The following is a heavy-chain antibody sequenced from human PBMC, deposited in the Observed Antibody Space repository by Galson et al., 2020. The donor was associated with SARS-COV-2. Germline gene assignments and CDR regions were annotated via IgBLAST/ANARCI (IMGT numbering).Heavy chain of an antibody. V-gene: IGHV4-38-2*01. CDR1: GLSISSDFY. Sequence: SQTLSLTCAVSGLSISSDFYWGWIRQPPGKGLEWIGNIYQGGTTYYNPSLQGRVTITIDKSKNQFSLKMTSVTAADTAIYYCARPSSSGYYSVWYFDLWGRGTLVTVSS. CDR2: IYQGGTT. D-gene: IGHD3-22*01. J-gene: IGHJ2*01. CDR3: ARPSSSGYYSVWYFDL.